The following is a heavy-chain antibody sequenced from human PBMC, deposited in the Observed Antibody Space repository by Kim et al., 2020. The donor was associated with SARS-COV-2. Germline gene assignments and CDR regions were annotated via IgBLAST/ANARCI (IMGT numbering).Heavy chain of an antibody. Sequence: ASVKVSCKASGYTFTGYYMHWVRQAPGQGLEWMGRINPNSGGTNYAQKFQGRVTMTRDTSISTAYMELSRLRSDDTAVYYCAREVGAGSGSSDYWGQGTLVTVSS. V-gene: IGHV1-2*06. J-gene: IGHJ4*02. CDR3: AREVGAGSGSSDY. D-gene: IGHD3-10*01. CDR1: GYTFTGYY. CDR2: INPNSGGT.